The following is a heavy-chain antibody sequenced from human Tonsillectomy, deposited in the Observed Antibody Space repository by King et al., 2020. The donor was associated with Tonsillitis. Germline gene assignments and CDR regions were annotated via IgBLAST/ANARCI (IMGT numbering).Heavy chain of an antibody. V-gene: IGHV3-23*03. Sequence: VQLVESGGGLVQPGGSLRLSCAASGFTFNKYNMNWVRQAPGKGLEWVSFIYSAGTSTSYPDSVKGRFTISRDNSKNTLYLQMNSLRAEDTAVYYCARERAASCFYYFDDWGHGTLVTVSP. CDR2: IYSAGTST. CDR3: ARERAASCFYYFDD. D-gene: IGHD6-25*01. CDR1: GFTFNKYN. J-gene: IGHJ4*03.